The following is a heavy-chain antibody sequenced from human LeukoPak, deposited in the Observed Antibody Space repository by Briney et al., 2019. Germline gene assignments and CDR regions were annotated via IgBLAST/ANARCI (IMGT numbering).Heavy chain of an antibody. CDR2: IYYSGST. D-gene: IGHD6-25*01. V-gene: IGHV4-59*08. J-gene: IGHJ3*02. CDR3: ARHAAMTPAAFDI. CDR1: GGSISSYY. Sequence: SETLSLTCTVSGGSISSYYWSWIRQPPGKGLEWIGYIYYSGSTNYNPSLKSRVTISVDTSKNQFSLKLSSVTAADTAVYYCARHAAMTPAAFDIWGQGTMVTVSS.